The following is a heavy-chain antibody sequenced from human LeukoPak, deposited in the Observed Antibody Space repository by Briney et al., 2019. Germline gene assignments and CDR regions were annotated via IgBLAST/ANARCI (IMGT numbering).Heavy chain of an antibody. J-gene: IGHJ5*02. Sequence: PGGSLRLSCAASGFTFSRYSMNWLRQAPGKGVEWVRCNSSSSSYIYYADAVMGRFTISRDNAKNSLYLQMNSPRAADTAVYYCARDDPTRPDPWGQGTLVTVAS. V-gene: IGHV3-21*01. CDR1: GFTFSRYS. CDR3: ARDDPTRPDP. CDR2: NSSSSSYI.